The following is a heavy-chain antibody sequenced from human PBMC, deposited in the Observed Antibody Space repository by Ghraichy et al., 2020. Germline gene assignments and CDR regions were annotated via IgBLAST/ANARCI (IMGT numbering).Heavy chain of an antibody. Sequence: ASVKVSCKASGYTFTSYGISWVRQAPGQGLEWMGWISAYNGNTNYAQKLQGRVTMTTDTSTSTAYMELRSLRSDDTAVYYCAREGLVIFGVAPWYFDLWGGGTLVTVSP. V-gene: IGHV1-18*01. CDR2: ISAYNGNT. CDR1: GYTFTSYG. D-gene: IGHD3-3*01. J-gene: IGHJ2*01. CDR3: AREGLVIFGVAPWYFDL.